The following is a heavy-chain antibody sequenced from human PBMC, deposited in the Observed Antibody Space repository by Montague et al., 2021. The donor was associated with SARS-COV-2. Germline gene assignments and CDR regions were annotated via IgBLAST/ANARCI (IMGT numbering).Heavy chain of an antibody. CDR2: INHSGST. CDR3: TREGYQVLWSDYYYYGMDV. CDR1: GGSFSGYY. J-gene: IGHJ6*02. V-gene: IGHV4-34*01. D-gene: IGHD2-2*01. Sequence: SETRSLTCAAYGGSFSGYYWSWIRQPPGKGLEWIGEINHSGSTNXXPSLKSRVTISVDTSKNQFSLKLSSVTAADTAVYYCTREGYQVLWSDYYYYGMDVWGQGTTVTVSS.